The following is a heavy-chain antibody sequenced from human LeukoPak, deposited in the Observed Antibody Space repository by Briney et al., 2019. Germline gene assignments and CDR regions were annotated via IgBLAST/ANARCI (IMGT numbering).Heavy chain of an antibody. Sequence: GGSLRLSCAASGFTLSSYAMSWVRQAPGKGLEWVSAISGSGGSTYYADSVKGRFTISRDNSKNTLYLQMNSLRAEDTAVYYCAKVGFYGDYYFDYWGQGTLVTVSS. V-gene: IGHV3-23*01. J-gene: IGHJ4*02. CDR1: GFTLSSYA. D-gene: IGHD4-17*01. CDR2: ISGSGGST. CDR3: AKVGFYGDYYFDY.